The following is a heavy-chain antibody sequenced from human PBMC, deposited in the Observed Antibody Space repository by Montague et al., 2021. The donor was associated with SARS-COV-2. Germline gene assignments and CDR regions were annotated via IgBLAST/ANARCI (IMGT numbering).Heavy chain of an antibody. J-gene: IGHJ3*01. Sequence: SLRLSCAASGFSFSNYGMHWVRQAPGKGLEWVAVISYDGSNKYYADSVKGRFTISRDNSKNTLYLQMNSLRAEDTAVCYCAKGVSQLLMRDAFDLWGQGTVVTVSS. D-gene: IGHD2-2*01. V-gene: IGHV3-30*18. CDR3: AKGVSQLLMRDAFDL. CDR1: GFSFSNYG. CDR2: ISYDGSNK.